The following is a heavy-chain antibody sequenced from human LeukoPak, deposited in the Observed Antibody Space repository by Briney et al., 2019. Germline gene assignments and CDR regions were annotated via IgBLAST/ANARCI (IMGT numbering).Heavy chain of an antibody. J-gene: IGHJ6*03. CDR2: INSDGSST. CDR1: GFSFSSYW. CDR3: VRGYYYHYMDV. V-gene: IGHV3-74*01. Sequence: GGSLRLSCAASGFSFSSYWVHWVRQAPGKGLVWVSRINSDGSSTTYADSVKGRFTISRDNAKNTLYLQMNSLRAEDTAVCYCVRGYYYHYMDVWGKGTTVTVSS.